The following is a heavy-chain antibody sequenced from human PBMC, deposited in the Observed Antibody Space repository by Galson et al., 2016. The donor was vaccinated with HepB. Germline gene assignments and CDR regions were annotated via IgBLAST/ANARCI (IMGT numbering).Heavy chain of an antibody. CDR2: IKEDGSEK. J-gene: IGHJ5*02. Sequence: SLRLSCAASGSGPGFGFSSYWMSWVRQGPGKGLEWVAFIKEDGSEKYYVDSVKGRFTISRDNAQNTVYLDMSSLRVEDTAVYYCAGSGTYYPNWFDLWGQGTLVTVSS. CDR1: GSGPGFGFSSYW. CDR3: AGSGTYYPNWFDL. D-gene: IGHD3-10*01. V-gene: IGHV3-7*01.